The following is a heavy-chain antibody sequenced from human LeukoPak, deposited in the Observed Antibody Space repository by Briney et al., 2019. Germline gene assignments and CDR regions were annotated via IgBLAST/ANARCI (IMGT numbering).Heavy chain of an antibody. Sequence: SETLSLTCAVYGGSFSGYYWSWIRQPPGKGLEWIGEINHSGSTSYNPSLKSRVTISVDTSKNQFSLKLSSVTAADTAVYYCARHRRGPVGYWGQGTLVTVSS. V-gene: IGHV4-34*01. CDR2: INHSGST. J-gene: IGHJ4*02. CDR3: ARHRRGPVGY. D-gene: IGHD3-10*01. CDR1: GGSFSGYY.